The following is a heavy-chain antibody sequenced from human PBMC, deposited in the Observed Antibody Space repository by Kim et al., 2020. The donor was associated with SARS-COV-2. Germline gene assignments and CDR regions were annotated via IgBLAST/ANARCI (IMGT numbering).Heavy chain of an antibody. Sequence: SETLSLICTVSGGSISSDYWSWIRQPPGKGLEWIGYIYYSGSTNYNPSLKSRVTISLDTSKNQFSLKLSSVTTADTAVYYCARGRLAANLGYWGQGSLVTVSS. J-gene: IGHJ4*02. V-gene: IGHV4-59*01. CDR1: GGSISSDY. CDR3: ARGRLAANLGY. CDR2: IYYSGST. D-gene: IGHD6-13*01.